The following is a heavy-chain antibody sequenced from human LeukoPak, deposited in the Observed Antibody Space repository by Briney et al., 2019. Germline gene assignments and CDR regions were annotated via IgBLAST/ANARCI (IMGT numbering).Heavy chain of an antibody. CDR1: GFTFSDYY. CDR2: IRSSGSTI. D-gene: IGHD3-3*01. J-gene: IGHJ4*02. CDR3: ARRASPIFGVVIYHY. V-gene: IGHV3-11*01. Sequence: PGGSLRLSCAASGFTFSDYYMSWIRQAQGKALAWGSYIRSSGSTIYYADSVKGRFTISRDNAKNSLYLQLSSLRAEDTAVYYCARRASPIFGVVIYHYWGQGTLVTVSS.